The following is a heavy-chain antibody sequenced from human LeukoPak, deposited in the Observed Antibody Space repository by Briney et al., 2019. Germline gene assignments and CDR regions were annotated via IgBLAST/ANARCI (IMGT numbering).Heavy chain of an antibody. CDR3: AREVGAAAGTRDYFDY. Sequence: PSETLSLTCTVSGGSISGGDYYWSWIRQPPGKGLEWIGNIYYSGSTYYNPSLKSRVTISVDTSKNQFSLKLSSVTAADTAVYYCAREVGAAAGTRDYFDYWGQGTLITVSS. D-gene: IGHD6-13*01. J-gene: IGHJ4*02. V-gene: IGHV4-30-4*01. CDR1: GGSISGGDYY. CDR2: IYYSGST.